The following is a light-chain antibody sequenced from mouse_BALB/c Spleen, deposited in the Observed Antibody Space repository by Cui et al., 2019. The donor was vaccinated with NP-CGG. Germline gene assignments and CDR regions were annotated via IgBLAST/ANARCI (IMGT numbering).Light chain of an antibody. CDR3: ALWYSNHWV. Sequence: QAVVTQESALTTSPGETVTLTCRSSTGAVTTSNHANWVQEKPDHLFTGLIGGTNNRAPGVPARFSGSLIGDKAALTITGAQTEDEAIYFCALWYSNHWVFGGGTKLTVI. CDR1: TGAVTTSNH. J-gene: IGLJ1*01. V-gene: IGLV1*01. CDR2: GTN.